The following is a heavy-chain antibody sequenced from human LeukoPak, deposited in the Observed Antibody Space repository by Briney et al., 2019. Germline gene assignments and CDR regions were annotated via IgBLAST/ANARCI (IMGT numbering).Heavy chain of an antibody. Sequence: SETLSLTCAVSGGSISSGGYSWSWIRQPPGKGLEWIGYIYHSGSTYYNPSLKSRVTISVDRSKNQSSLKLSSVTAADTAVYYCASRGLYDFWSGYPWVYWGQGTLVTVSS. CDR2: IYHSGST. CDR1: GGSISSGGYS. D-gene: IGHD3-3*01. V-gene: IGHV4-30-2*01. J-gene: IGHJ4*02. CDR3: ASRGLYDFWSGYPWVY.